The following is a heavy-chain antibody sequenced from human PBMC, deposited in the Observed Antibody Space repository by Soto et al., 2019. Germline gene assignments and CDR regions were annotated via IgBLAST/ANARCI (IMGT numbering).Heavy chain of an antibody. CDR3: ARDPKTSGGQHWAFNYFDS. CDR2: ITDSGDST. Sequence: PGGSLRLSCAASGFTFFTYAMSWVRQAPGKGPEWVSSITDSGDSTYYADSVKGRFTISRDNSKSTLYLQVDSLRPEDAAVYYCARDPKTSGGQHWAFNYFDSWGQGTLVTVSS. CDR1: GFTFFTYA. D-gene: IGHD7-27*01. V-gene: IGHV3-23*01. J-gene: IGHJ4*02.